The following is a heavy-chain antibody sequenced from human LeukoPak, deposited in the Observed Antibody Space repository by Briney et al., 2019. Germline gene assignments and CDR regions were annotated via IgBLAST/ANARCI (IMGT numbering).Heavy chain of an antibody. V-gene: IGHV3-64D*06. J-gene: IGHJ6*02. CDR1: GFTFSSYA. Sequence: GGSLGLSCSASGFTFSSYAMHWVRQAPGKGLEYVSAISSNGGSTYYADSVKGRFTISRDNSKNTLYLQMSSLRAEDTAVYYCVLGFAPELRSPYYYYCMDVWGQGTTVTVSS. CDR2: ISSNGGST. D-gene: IGHD1-7*01. CDR3: VLGFAPELRSPYYYYCMDV.